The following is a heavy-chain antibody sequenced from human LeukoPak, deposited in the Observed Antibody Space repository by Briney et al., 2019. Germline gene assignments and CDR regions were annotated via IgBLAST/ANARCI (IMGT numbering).Heavy chain of an antibody. V-gene: IGHV3-7*01. Sequence: GGSLRLSCAASGFTFSSYWMSWVRQAPGKGLEWVANIKQDGSEKYYVDSVKGRFTVTRDNAKGSVSLQMNSLRAEDTAVYYCARDINSVAFDMWGQGTVVTVSS. CDR1: GFTFSSYW. CDR2: IKQDGSEK. J-gene: IGHJ3*02. CDR3: ARDINSVAFDM. D-gene: IGHD1-1*01.